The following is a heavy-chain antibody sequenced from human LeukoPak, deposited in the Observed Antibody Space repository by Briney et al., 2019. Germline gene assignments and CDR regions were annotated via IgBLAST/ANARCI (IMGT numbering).Heavy chain of an antibody. Sequence: GGSLRLSSAASGFTFSSYAMHWVRQAPGKGLEWVAVISYDGSNKYYADSVKGRFTISRDNSKNTLYLQMNSLRAEDTAVYYCALRGLQTSYYFDYWGQGTLVTVSS. CDR1: GFTFSSYA. CDR3: ALRGLQTSYYFDY. V-gene: IGHV3-30-3*01. D-gene: IGHD5-24*01. CDR2: ISYDGSNK. J-gene: IGHJ4*02.